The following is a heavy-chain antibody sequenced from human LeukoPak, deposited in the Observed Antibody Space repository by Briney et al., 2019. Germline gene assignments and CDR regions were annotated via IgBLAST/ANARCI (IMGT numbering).Heavy chain of an antibody. CDR2: INHSGST. J-gene: IGHJ3*02. V-gene: IGHV4-34*01. D-gene: IGHD3-10*01. Sequence: TSETQSLTCTVSGGSISSYYWSWIRQPPGKGLEWIGEINHSGSTNYNPSLKSRVTISVDTSKNQFSLKLSSVTAADTAVYYCARETYYYGSGRHGGAFDIWGQGTMVTVSS. CDR3: ARETYYYGSGRHGGAFDI. CDR1: GGSISSYY.